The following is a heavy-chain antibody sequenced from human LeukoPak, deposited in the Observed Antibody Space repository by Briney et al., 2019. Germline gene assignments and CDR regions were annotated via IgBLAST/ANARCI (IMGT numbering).Heavy chain of an antibody. CDR2: IYHSGSA. CDR1: RGSISNYY. V-gene: IGHV4-59*08. CDR3: ARTEYSYHFSLDY. Sequence: PSETLSLTCTVSRGSISNYYWNWIRQPPGKALEWIGHIYHSGSANYNPSLTGRATMSVDTSKNQFSLKLTSVTAADTAVYYCARTEYSYHFSLDYWGQGTLVTVSS. J-gene: IGHJ4*02. D-gene: IGHD5-18*01.